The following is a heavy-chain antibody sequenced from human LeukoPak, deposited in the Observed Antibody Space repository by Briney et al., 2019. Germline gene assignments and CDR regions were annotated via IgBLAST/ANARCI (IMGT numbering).Heavy chain of an antibody. CDR2: ISGSGGST. Sequence: GGSLRLSCAASGFTFSSYAMSWVRQAPGKGLEWVSAISGSGGSTYYADAVKGRFTIPRDNSKNTLYLQMNSLRAEDTAVYYCAVDYGSGSYFFYYYYGMDVWGKGTTVSVSS. D-gene: IGHD3-10*01. V-gene: IGHV3-23*01. J-gene: IGHJ6*04. CDR3: AVDYGSGSYFFYYYYGMDV. CDR1: GFTFSSYA.